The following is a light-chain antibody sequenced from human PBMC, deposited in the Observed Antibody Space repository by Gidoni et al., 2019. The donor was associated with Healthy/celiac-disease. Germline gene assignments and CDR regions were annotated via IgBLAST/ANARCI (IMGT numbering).Light chain of an antibody. CDR3: QQYNSLGT. Sequence: DIQMTQSPSTLSASVGDRVTITCRASQSISSWLAWYQQKPGKAPKLLIYDASSLESGVPSRFSGSGSGTEFTLTISSLQPYDFATYYCQQYNSLGTFXQXTKVEIK. V-gene: IGKV1-5*01. CDR2: DAS. J-gene: IGKJ1*01. CDR1: QSISSW.